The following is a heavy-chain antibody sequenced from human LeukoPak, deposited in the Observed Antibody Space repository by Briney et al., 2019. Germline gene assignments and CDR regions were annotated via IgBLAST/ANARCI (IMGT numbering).Heavy chain of an antibody. Sequence: ASVKVSCKASGYTFTGYYMLWVRQAPGQGLEWMGWINPNSGGTNYAQKFQGRVTMTRDTSISTAYMELSRLRSDDTAVYYCARENAGYSSGFDYWGQGTLVTVSS. D-gene: IGHD6-19*01. CDR3: ARENAGYSSGFDY. J-gene: IGHJ4*02. CDR1: GYTFTGYY. CDR2: INPNSGGT. V-gene: IGHV1-2*02.